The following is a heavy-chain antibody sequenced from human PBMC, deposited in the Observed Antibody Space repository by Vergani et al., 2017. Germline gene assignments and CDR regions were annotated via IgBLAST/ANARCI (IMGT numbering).Heavy chain of an antibody. CDR2: IYYSGST. Sequence: QVQLQESGPGLVKPSQTLSLTCTVSGGSISSVGYYLSWLRQHPGKGLEWIGYIYYSGSTYYNPSLKSRVTISVDTSQNQFSLNLSSVTAADTSVYYCARVDCDLWMGGFDPWGQGTLVTVSS. V-gene: IGHV4-31*03. D-gene: IGHD3-3*01. CDR3: ARVDCDLWMGGFDP. CDR1: GGSISSVGYY. J-gene: IGHJ5*02.